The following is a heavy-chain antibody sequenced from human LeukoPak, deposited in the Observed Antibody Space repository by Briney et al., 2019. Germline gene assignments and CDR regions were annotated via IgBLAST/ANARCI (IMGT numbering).Heavy chain of an antibody. J-gene: IGHJ4*02. D-gene: IGHD5-18*01. CDR1: GFTVSSNS. V-gene: IGHV3-53*01. CDR3: ARGKGGYTFGPLDS. CDR2: INSGVGT. Sequence: GGSLRLSCAASGFTVSSNSMSWVRQAPGKGLEWVSVINSGVGTYYTDSVKGRFTISRDNSKNTLYLQMNSLRAEDTAVYFCARGKGGYTFGPLDSWGQGTLVTVSS.